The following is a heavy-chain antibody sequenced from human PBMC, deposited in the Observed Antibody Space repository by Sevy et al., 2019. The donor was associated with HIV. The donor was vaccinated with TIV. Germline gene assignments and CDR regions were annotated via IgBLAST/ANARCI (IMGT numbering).Heavy chain of an antibody. CDR2: VYHTGST. CDR1: GGSISVYY. CDR3: ASAPPVRSGDDSLNWFDP. J-gene: IGHJ5*02. Sequence: SETLSLTCTVSGGSISVYYWSWIRQPPGKELEYIGYVYHTGSTNYNPSLKSRVTISVDTSNNQFSLKLTFVNAADTAVYYCASAPPVRSGDDSLNWFDPWGHGTLVTVSS. D-gene: IGHD5-12*01. V-gene: IGHV4-59*01.